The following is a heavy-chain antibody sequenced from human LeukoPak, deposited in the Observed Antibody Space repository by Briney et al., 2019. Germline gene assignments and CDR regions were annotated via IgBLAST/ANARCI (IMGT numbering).Heavy chain of an antibody. Sequence: ASVKVSCKASGYTFTSYGISWVRQAPGQGLEWMEWISAYNGNTNYAQKLQGRLTMTTDTCNSTTYTELRSLRCDDTAVYYCARCSGGSCYSGVDYWGQGTLVTVSS. CDR1: GYTFTSYG. CDR2: ISAYNGNT. CDR3: ARCSGGSCYSGVDY. J-gene: IGHJ4*02. V-gene: IGHV1-18*01. D-gene: IGHD2-15*01.